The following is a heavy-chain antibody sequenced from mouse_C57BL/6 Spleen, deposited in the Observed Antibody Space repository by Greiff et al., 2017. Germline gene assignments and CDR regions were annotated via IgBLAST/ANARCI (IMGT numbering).Heavy chain of an antibody. CDR2: INPSNGGT. V-gene: IGHV1-53*01. D-gene: IGHD2-3*01. J-gene: IGHJ2*01. Sequence: QVQLQQPGTELVKPGASVKLSCKASGYTFTSYWMHWVKQRPGQGLEWIGIINPSNGGTNYNEKFKSKATLTVDKSSSTAYMQLSSLTSEDSAVYYCARWIYYGYYLYYCDYWGQGTTLTVSS. CDR3: ARWIYYGYYLYYCDY. CDR1: GYTFTSYW.